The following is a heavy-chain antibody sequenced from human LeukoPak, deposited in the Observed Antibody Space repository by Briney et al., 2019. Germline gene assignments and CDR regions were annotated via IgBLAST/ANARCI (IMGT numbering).Heavy chain of an antibody. D-gene: IGHD6-13*01. CDR2: ISGSGGST. CDR1: GFTFSSYA. CDR3: AHSSSWSDYYYGMDV. J-gene: IGHJ6*02. Sequence: GRSLRLSCAASGFTFSSYAMSWVRQAPGKGLEWDSAISGSGGSTYYADSVKGRFTISRDNSKNTLYLQMNSLRAEDTAVYYCAHSSSWSDYYYGMDVWGQGTTVTVSS. V-gene: IGHV3-23*01.